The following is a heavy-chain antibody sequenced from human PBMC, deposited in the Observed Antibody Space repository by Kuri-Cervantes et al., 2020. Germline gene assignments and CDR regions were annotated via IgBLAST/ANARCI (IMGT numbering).Heavy chain of an antibody. CDR3: AAESLGSVRPGFDP. V-gene: IGHV1-8*02. D-gene: IGHD3-16*01. J-gene: IGHJ5*02. CDR1: GYTFTGYY. Sequence: ASVKVSCKASGYTFTGYYMHWVRQAPGQGLEWMGWMNPNSGNTGYAQKFQGRVTMTRNTSISTAYMELSSLRSEDTAVYYCAAESLGSVRPGFDPWGQGTLVTVSS. CDR2: MNPNSGNT.